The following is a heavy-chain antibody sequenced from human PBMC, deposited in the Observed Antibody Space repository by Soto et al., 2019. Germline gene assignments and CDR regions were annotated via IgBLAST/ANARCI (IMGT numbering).Heavy chain of an antibody. Sequence: GGSLRLSCAASGFTFSNFGMHWVRQAPGKGLELVALISYDGSNKYYADSVKGRFTISRDTSKNTLYLQMSSLRAEDTAVYYCAKDKLSSTDAFDSWGQGTMVTVSS. CDR3: AKDKLSSTDAFDS. V-gene: IGHV3-30*18. J-gene: IGHJ3*02. CDR2: ISYDGSNK. CDR1: GFTFSNFG.